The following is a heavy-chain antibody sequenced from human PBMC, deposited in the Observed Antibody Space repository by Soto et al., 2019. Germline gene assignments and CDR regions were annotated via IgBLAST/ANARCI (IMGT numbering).Heavy chain of an antibody. CDR3: AHSDLYGSGSSSPGAWEDEPLYYFDY. CDR2: IYWDDDK. CDR1: GFSLSTSGVG. D-gene: IGHD3-10*01. V-gene: IGHV2-5*02. Sequence: SGPTLVNPTQTLTLTCTFSGFSLSTSGVGVGWIRQPPGKALEWLALIYWDDDKRYSPSPKSRLTITKDTSKNQVVLTMTNMDPVDTATYYCAHSDLYGSGSSSPGAWEDEPLYYFDYWGQGTLVTVSS. J-gene: IGHJ4*02.